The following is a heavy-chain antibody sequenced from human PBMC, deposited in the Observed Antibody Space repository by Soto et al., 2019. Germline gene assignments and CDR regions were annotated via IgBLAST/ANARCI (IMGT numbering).Heavy chain of an antibody. CDR3: ARQLTIYGVVSNWFDP. D-gene: IGHD3-3*01. V-gene: IGHV3-7*01. CDR2: IKQDGSEK. J-gene: IGHJ5*02. Sequence: EVQLVESGGGLVQPGGSLRLFCAASGFTFRSYWMSWVRQAPAKGLEWVAHIKQDGSEKYYVDSVKGRFTISRDNAKNSVYLQMNSLRAEDTAVYYCARQLTIYGVVSNWFDPWGQGTLVTVSS. CDR1: GFTFRSYW.